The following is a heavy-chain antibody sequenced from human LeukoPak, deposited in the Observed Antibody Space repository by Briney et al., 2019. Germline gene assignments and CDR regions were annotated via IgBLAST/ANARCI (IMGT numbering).Heavy chain of an antibody. Sequence: SVKVSCKASGFTFRNSAIQWVRQARGQRLEWIGWIVVGSGNTNYAQRFQERVTITRDMSTGTAYLELSSLSSEDTAVYYCAADPGMGTSYFEYWGQGTLVTVSS. V-gene: IGHV1-58*02. CDR3: AADPGMGTSYFEY. CDR1: GFTFRNSA. J-gene: IGHJ4*02. D-gene: IGHD5-24*01. CDR2: IVVGSGNT.